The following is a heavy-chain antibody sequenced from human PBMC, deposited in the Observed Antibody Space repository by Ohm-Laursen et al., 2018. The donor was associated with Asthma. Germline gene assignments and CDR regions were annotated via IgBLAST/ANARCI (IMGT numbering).Heavy chain of an antibody. CDR3: ARARSGSSYDY. CDR2: INQDGSIW. Sequence: SLRLSCTASGFTFSNHWMTWVRQAPGRGLEWVANINQDGSIWGYVDSVKGRFAISRDNAKNTLYLQMNSLRAEDTAVYYCARARSGSSYDYWGQGTLVTVSS. CDR1: GFTFSNHW. J-gene: IGHJ4*02. D-gene: IGHD1-26*01. V-gene: IGHV3-7*02.